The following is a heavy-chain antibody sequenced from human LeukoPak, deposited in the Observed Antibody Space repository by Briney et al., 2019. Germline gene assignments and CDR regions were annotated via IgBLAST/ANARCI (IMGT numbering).Heavy chain of an antibody. CDR2: ISGSGGTT. V-gene: IGHV3-23*01. D-gene: IGHD4-17*01. CDR1: GFTFSSYA. J-gene: IGHJ1*01. CDR3: AKEIYGDPTGGRFQH. Sequence: GGSLRLSCAASGFTFSSYAMSWVRQAPGKGLEWVSAISGSGGTTYYADSVEGRFTVSRDKSKNTLYLQMNSLRAEDTAVFYCAKEIYGDPTGGRFQHWGQGTLVTVSS.